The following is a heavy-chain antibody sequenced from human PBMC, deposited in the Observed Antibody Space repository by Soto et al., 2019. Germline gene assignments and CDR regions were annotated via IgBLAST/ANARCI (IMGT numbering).Heavy chain of an antibody. CDR2: IYYSGST. Sequence: SETLSLTCTVSGGSISSYYWSWIRPPPGKGLEWIGYIYYSGSTNYNPSLKSRVTISVDTSKNQFPLKLSSVTAEDTAVYYCARGALDRYYGSGRATPSIWYFDLWGRGTLVTVSS. V-gene: IGHV4-59*01. CDR1: GGSISSYY. J-gene: IGHJ2*01. D-gene: IGHD3-10*01. CDR3: ARGALDRYYGSGRATPSIWYFDL.